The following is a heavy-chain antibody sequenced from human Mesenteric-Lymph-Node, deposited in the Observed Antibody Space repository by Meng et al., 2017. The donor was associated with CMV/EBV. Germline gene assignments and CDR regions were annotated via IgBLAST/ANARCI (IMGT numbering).Heavy chain of an antibody. V-gene: IGHV3-30*02. J-gene: IGHJ1*01. CDR2: RRSDGSDK. D-gene: IGHD6-6*01. CDR3: TKDDPVLHH. Sequence: GGSLRLSCAASGFTFRNYGMHWVRQAPGKGLEWVAFRRSDGSDKFYADSVKGRFTISGDESKNTVYLQMSSLRAEDTGVYYCTKDDPVLHHWGQGTLVTVSS. CDR1: GFTFRNYG.